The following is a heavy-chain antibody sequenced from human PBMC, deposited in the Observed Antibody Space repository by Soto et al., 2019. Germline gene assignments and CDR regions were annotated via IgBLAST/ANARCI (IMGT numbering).Heavy chain of an antibody. CDR3: ARFRLITDFYGMDV. V-gene: IGHV5-10-1*01. J-gene: IGHJ6*02. Sequence: ACLKISCKTSGYSFTTYWISWVRQMPGKGLEWMGRIDPTDSYTNYNPSFQGHVTISADKSISTAYLHWSSLQASDTAIYYCARFRLITDFYGMDVWGQGTAVTVSS. CDR1: GYSFTTYW. CDR2: IDPTDSYT. D-gene: IGHD3-16*01.